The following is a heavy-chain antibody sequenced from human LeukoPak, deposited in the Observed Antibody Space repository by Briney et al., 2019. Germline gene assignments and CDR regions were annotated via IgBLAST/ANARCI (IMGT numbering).Heavy chain of an antibody. CDR1: GFTFDDYT. Sequence: GGSLTLSCAASGFTFDDYTMHWVRQAPGKGLEWVSLISWDGGSTYYADSVKGRFTISRDNSKNSPYLQMNILRTEDTALYYCAKDRDSSGWYGDYYFDYWGQGTLVTVSS. D-gene: IGHD6-19*01. CDR2: ISWDGGST. J-gene: IGHJ4*02. V-gene: IGHV3-43*01. CDR3: AKDRDSSGWYGDYYFDY.